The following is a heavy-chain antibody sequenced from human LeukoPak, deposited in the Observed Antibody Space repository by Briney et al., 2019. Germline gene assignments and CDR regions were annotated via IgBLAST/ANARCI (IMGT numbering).Heavy chain of an antibody. V-gene: IGHV3-48*01. CDR2: INADSSTI. J-gene: IGHJ4*02. Sequence: GGSLRLSCAASGFTFSTYNMNWVRQAPGKGLEWISYINADSSTIQYADSVRGRFTTSRDNAKNSLYLQMNSLRAEDTAVYYCVRDNSRGQSLGVIYWGQGSLVTVSS. CDR1: GFTFSTYN. CDR3: VRDNSRGQSLGVIY. D-gene: IGHD3-22*01.